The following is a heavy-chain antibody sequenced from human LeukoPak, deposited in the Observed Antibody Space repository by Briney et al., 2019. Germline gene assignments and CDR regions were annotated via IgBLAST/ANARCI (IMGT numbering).Heavy chain of an antibody. CDR3: AKWVGHSRAYNWFDP. D-gene: IGHD6-13*01. J-gene: IGHJ5*02. CDR2: ISGSGGST. CDR1: GFTFSSYA. Sequence: GGSLLLSCAASGFTFSSYAMSWVRQDPGKGLEWVSAISGSGGSTYYADSVKGRFTISRDNSKNTLYLQMNSLRAEDTAVYYCAKWVGHSRAYNWFDPWGQGTLVTVSS. V-gene: IGHV3-23*01.